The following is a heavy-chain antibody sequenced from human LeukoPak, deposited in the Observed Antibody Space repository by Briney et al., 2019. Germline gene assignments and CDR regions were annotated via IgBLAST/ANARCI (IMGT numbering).Heavy chain of an antibody. CDR1: GGSISSYY. CDR2: MYYSGTI. V-gene: IGHV4-59*01. CDR3: ARAWATDYFDY. Sequence: SETLSLTCTVPGGSISSYYWSWIRQPPGKGLEWIGYMYYSGTINYNPSLKSRVTISVDTSKNQFSLKLSSVTAADTAMYYCARAWATDYFDYWGQGTLVTVSS. J-gene: IGHJ4*02.